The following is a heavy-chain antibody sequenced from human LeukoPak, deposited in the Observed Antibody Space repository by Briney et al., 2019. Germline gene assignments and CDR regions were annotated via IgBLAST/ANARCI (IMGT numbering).Heavy chain of an antibody. J-gene: IGHJ3*02. Sequence: GGSLRLSCAASGFTFSSYGMHWVRQAPGKGLEWVAVISYDGSNKYYADSVKGRFTISRDNSKNTLYLQMNSLRAEDTAVYYCAKIQCIAGDVFDIWGQGTMVTVSS. D-gene: IGHD6-13*01. V-gene: IGHV3-30*18. CDR1: GFTFSSYG. CDR2: ISYDGSNK. CDR3: AKIQCIAGDVFDI.